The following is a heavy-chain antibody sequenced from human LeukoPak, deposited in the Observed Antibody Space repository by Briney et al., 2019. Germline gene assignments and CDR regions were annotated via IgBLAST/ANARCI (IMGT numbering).Heavy chain of an antibody. CDR2: ISYDGSNK. D-gene: IGHD3-3*01. CDR3: AKDLMGTYYDFWSGYSYYYYGMDV. CDR1: GFTFSSYG. V-gene: IGHV3-30*18. Sequence: PGGSLRLSCAASGFTFSSYGMHWVRQAPGKGLEWVAVISYDGSNKYYADSVKGRFTISRDNSKNTLYLQMNSLRAEDTAVYYCAKDLMGTYYDFWSGYSYYYYGMDVWGQGTTVTVSS. J-gene: IGHJ6*02.